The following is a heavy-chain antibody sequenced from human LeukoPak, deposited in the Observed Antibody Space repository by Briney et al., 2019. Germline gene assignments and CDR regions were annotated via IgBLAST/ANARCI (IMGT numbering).Heavy chain of an antibody. V-gene: IGHV3-7*01. CDR3: AREAEDYVWGSYSPMDY. D-gene: IGHD3-16*01. CDR2: IKQDGSEK. Sequence: GGSLRLSCAASGFTFSSYWMSWVRQAPGKGLEWVANIKQDGSEKYYVDSVKGRFTISRDNAKNSLYLQMNSLRAEDTAVYYCAREAEDYVWGSYSPMDYWGQGTLVTVSS. CDR1: GFTFSSYW. J-gene: IGHJ4*02.